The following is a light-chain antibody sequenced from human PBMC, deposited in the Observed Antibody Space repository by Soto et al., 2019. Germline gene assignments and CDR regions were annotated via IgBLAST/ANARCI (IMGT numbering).Light chain of an antibody. CDR1: RDIRKY. J-gene: IGKJ4*01. CDR2: DAS. Sequence: DIQMTQSPSSLSASVGDRVTITCQASRDIRKYLNWYQQKPGKAPKLLIYDASTLGTGVTSRFSGSGSGTDFTFTISSLQSEDIATYYCHQYQTLVSFGGGTKVEIK. V-gene: IGKV1-33*01. CDR3: HQYQTLVS.